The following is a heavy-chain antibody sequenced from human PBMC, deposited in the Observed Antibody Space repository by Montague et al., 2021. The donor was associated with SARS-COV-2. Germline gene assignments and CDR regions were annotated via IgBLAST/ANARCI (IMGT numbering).Heavy chain of an antibody. Sequence: SETLSLTCAVRGGPFSGYSWIWIRQPPGRGLQWIGEVKHSGATRYNTSLKSQAATPIATSKTLFSLKLSSGTAPDTAVYYCARLGDGVEPSPFLGLGPFYYYYYIDIWGKGTAVTVSS. CDR1: GGPFSGYS. CDR3: ARLGDGVEPSPFLGLGPFYYYYYIDI. CDR2: VKHSGAT. V-gene: IGHV4-34*01. D-gene: IGHD1-1*01. J-gene: IGHJ6*03.